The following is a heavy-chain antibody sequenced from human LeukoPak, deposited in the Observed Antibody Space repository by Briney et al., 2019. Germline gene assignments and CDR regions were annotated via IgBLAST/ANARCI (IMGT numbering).Heavy chain of an antibody. CDR1: GFTFSSYE. CDR3: ARDSAIFDRLKGGYYFDY. D-gene: IGHD3-3*01. J-gene: IGHJ4*02. V-gene: IGHV3-48*03. Sequence: GGSLRLSRAASGFTFSSYEMNWVRQAPGKGLEWVSYISSSGSTIYYADSVKGRFTISRDNAKNSLYLQMNSLRAEDTAVYYCARDSAIFDRLKGGYYFDYWGQGTLVTVSS. CDR2: ISSSGSTI.